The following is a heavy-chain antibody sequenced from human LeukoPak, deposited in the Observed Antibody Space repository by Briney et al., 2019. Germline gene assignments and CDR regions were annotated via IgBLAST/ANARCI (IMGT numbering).Heavy chain of an antibody. CDR1: GGSISSYY. V-gene: IGHV4-59*01. J-gene: IGHJ6*02. Sequence: SETLSLTCTVSGGSISSYYWSWIRQPPGKGLVWIGYIYYSGSTNYNPSLKSRVTISVDTSKNQFSLNLSSVTAADTAVYYCARDQGYGMDVWGQGTTVTVSS. CDR3: ARDQGYGMDV. CDR2: IYYSGST.